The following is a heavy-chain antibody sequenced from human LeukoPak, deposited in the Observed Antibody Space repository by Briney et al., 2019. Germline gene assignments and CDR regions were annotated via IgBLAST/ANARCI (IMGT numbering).Heavy chain of an antibody. CDR3: ARDQGVYYMDV. CDR2: ISYDGSNK. CDR1: GFTFSSYA. J-gene: IGHJ6*03. V-gene: IGHV3-30*04. Sequence: GGSLRLSCAASGFTFSSYAMHWVRQAPGKGLEWVAVISYDGSNKYYADSVKGRFTISRDNSKNTLYLQMNSLRAEDTAVYYCARDQGVYYMDVWGKGTTVTVSS.